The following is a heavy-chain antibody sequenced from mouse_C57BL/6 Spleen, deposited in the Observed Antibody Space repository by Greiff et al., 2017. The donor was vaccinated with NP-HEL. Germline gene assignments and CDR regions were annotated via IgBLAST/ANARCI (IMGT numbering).Heavy chain of an antibody. V-gene: IGHV1-62-2*01. J-gene: IGHJ2*01. CDR1: GYTFTEYT. CDR2: FYPGSGSI. Sequence: LVESGASVKLSCKASGYTFTEYTIHWVKQRSGQGLEWIGWFYPGSGSIKYNEKFKDKATLTADKSSSTVYMELSRLTSEDSAVYFCARHEEGGGYDPYFDYWGQGTTLTVSS. D-gene: IGHD2-2*01. CDR3: ARHEEGGGYDPYFDY.